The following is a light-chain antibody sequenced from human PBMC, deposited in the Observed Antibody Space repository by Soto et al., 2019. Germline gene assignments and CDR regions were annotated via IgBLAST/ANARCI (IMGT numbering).Light chain of an antibody. J-gene: IGLJ1*01. CDR3: LLTYPGVRV. Sequence: QAVVTQEPSLTVSPGDTVTLTCGSSTGAVTRGHLPSWFQQKPGQAPMTLIYATSNTHSWTPARFSGSLLGGKAALTLSGAQPEDEAEYYCLLTYPGVRVFGTGTKLTVL. V-gene: IGLV7-46*01. CDR1: TGAVTRGHL. CDR2: ATS.